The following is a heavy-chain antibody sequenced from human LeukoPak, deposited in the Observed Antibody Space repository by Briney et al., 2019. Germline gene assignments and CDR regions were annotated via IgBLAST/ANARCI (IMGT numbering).Heavy chain of an antibody. D-gene: IGHD6-19*01. CDR2: INTNTGNP. Sequence: ASVKVSCKASGYTFTSYSMNWVRQAPGQGLQWMGWINTNTGNPTYAQGFTGRFVFSLDTSVSTAYLQISSLKAEYTAVYYCARGLAVAGVDWFDPWGQGTLVTVSS. CDR1: GYTFTSYS. V-gene: IGHV7-4-1*02. CDR3: ARGLAVAGVDWFDP. J-gene: IGHJ5*02.